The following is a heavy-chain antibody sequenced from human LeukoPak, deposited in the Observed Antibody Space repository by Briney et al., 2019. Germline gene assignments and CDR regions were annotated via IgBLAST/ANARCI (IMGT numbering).Heavy chain of an antibody. D-gene: IGHD3-22*01. Sequence: SVKFSCQASGYTFTSYGISWVRQAPGQGLEWMGGIIPIFGTANYAQKFQGRVTITADESTSTAYMELSSLRSEDTVVYYCARVDRRVDSYYYYGMDVWGQGTTVTVSS. CDR1: GYTFTSYG. V-gene: IGHV1-69*13. CDR3: ARVDRRVDSYYYYGMDV. CDR2: IIPIFGTA. J-gene: IGHJ6*02.